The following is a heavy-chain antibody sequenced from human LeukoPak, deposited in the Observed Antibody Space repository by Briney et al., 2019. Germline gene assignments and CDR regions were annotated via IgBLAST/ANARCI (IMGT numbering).Heavy chain of an antibody. CDR3: ARGASGWYVSVFDS. CDR1: GGSTSSSNCY. V-gene: IGHV4-39*07. D-gene: IGHD6-13*01. J-gene: IGHJ5*01. CDR2: IYYGSTT. Sequence: SETLSLTCTVSGGSTSSSNCYWGWIRQAPGKGLEWIGSIYYGSTTYYNPSLKSRVTISVDTSKNQFSLQLNSVTPEDTAVYYCARGASGWYVSVFDSWGQGTLVTVSS.